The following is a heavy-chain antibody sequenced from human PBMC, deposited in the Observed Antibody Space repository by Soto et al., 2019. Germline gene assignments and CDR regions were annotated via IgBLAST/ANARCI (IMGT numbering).Heavy chain of an antibody. Sequence: PGGSLRLSWAASGFTFSSYAMGWVRQAPGKGLEWVSAISGSGGSTYYADSVKGRFTISRDNSKNTLYLQMNSLRAEDTAVYYCAKDDRRDGYLYFDYWGQVTLVPVSS. CDR3: AKDDRRDGYLYFDY. CDR2: ISGSGGST. CDR1: GFTFSSYA. V-gene: IGHV3-23*01. J-gene: IGHJ4*02. D-gene: IGHD2-21*01.